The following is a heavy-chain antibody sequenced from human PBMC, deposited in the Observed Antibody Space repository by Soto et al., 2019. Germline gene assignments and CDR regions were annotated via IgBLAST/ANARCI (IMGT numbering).Heavy chain of an antibody. J-gene: IGHJ5*02. CDR1: GGSVSSGSYY. V-gene: IGHV4-61*01. CDR3: ARDLFIRSNSIPWFDP. D-gene: IGHD2-21*01. Sequence: SETLSLTCTVSGGSVSSGSYYWSWIRQPPGKGLEWIGYIYYSGSTNYNPSLKSRVTISVDTSKNQFSLKLSSVTAADTAVYYCARDLFIRSNSIPWFDPWGQGTLVTVSS. CDR2: IYYSGST.